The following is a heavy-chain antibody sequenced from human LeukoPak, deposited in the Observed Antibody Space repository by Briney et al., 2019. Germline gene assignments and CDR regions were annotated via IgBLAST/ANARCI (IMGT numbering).Heavy chain of an antibody. D-gene: IGHD3-22*01. CDR3: ARRYGTSGWIGY. Sequence: PSETLSLTCTVAGGSISGHYWSWIRQFPGKGLEWIGYIYDSGSTNYNPSLRSRVTISVDTPKKQFSLKLTSVTAADTAVYYCARRYGTSGWIGYWGQGTLVTVSS. J-gene: IGHJ4*02. CDR1: GGSISGHY. CDR2: IYDSGST. V-gene: IGHV4-59*11.